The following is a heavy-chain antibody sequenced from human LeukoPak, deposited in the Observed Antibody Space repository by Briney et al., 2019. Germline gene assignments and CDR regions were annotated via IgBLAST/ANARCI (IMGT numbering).Heavy chain of an antibody. Sequence: SETLSLTCNVIGDSFTDYYWNWIRQPPGKGLEWIGYIYYNENSNYSPSLKGRVTLSVDTSRNQFSLHLASVTAADTAMYYCARDGGHQSHFDFWGQGILVTVAS. CDR1: GDSFTDYY. CDR3: ARDGGHQSHFDF. J-gene: IGHJ4*02. CDR2: IYYNENS. D-gene: IGHD3-16*01. V-gene: IGHV4-59*01.